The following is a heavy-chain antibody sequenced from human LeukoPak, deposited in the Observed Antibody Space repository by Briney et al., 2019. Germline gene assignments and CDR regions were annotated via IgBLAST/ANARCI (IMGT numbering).Heavy chain of an antibody. CDR2: IYYSGST. J-gene: IGHJ6*02. D-gene: IGHD6-13*01. CDR1: GGSISSYY. Sequence: SETLSLTCTVSGGSISSYYWSWIRQPPGKGQEWIGYIYYSGSTNYNPSLKSRVTISVDTSKNQFSLKLSSVTAADTAVYYCARGSVAAALLVYYYYYGMDVWGQGTTVTVSS. CDR3: ARGSVAAALLVYYYYYGMDV. V-gene: IGHV4-59*01.